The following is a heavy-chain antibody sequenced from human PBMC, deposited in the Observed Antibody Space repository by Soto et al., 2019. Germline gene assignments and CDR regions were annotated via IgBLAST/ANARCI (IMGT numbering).Heavy chain of an antibody. CDR3: VKWHTSNFDSLPFTGSDF. CDR2: MSGDGRT. Sequence: GGSLRLSCVGSGFTFSDSVMAWVRQAPGKGLEWLSVMSGDGRTRYALSVTGRFTISRDNSKNTLYLQMRSLRAEDAAAYYCVKWHTSNFDSLPFTGSDFWGQGTQVTVSS. V-gene: IGHV3-23*01. J-gene: IGHJ4*02. CDR1: GFTFSDSV. D-gene: IGHD3-22*01.